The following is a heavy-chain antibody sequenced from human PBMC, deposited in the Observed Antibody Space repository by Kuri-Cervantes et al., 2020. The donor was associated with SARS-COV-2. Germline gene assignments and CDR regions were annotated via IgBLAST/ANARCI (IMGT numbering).Heavy chain of an antibody. CDR1: GYIFTDYY. Sequence: ASVKVSCKASGYIFTDYYMHWVRQATGQGPEWMGWISPKNGNTDFAQNFQGRIAFTRDTSINTVYMELSSLTSEDTAVYYCARSITAGVDYWGQGTLVTVSS. CDR3: ARSITAGVDY. J-gene: IGHJ4*02. V-gene: IGHV1-8*03. D-gene: IGHD6-13*01. CDR2: ISPKNGNT.